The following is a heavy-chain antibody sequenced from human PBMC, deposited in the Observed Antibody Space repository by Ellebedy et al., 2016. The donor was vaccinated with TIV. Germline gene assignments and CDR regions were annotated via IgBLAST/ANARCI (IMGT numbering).Heavy chain of an antibody. V-gene: IGHV3-53*01. CDR1: GFTVGNNY. Sequence: GGSLRLXCAASGFTVGNNYMSWVRQAPGKGLEWVSLIYSRDDTAYADSVKGRFTISRDSSKNTLYLQMNSLRVDDTAVYYCAPRAIRAPNWGQGTLVTVSS. CDR3: APRAIRAPN. CDR2: IYSRDDT. J-gene: IGHJ4*02. D-gene: IGHD1-26*01.